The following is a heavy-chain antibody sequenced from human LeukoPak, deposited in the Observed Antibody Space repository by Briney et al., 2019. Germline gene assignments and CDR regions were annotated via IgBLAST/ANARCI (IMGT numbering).Heavy chain of an antibody. D-gene: IGHD1-26*01. Sequence: GGSLRLSCAASGFTFSSYAMHWVRQAPGKGLEWVSAISGSGGSTYYADSVKGRFTISRDNAKNTLYLEMSSLRAEDTAIYYCVYSGFDWTYYFDWWGQGTLVTVSS. CDR1: GFTFSSYA. CDR2: ISGSGGST. CDR3: VYSGFDWTYYFDW. J-gene: IGHJ4*02. V-gene: IGHV3-23*01.